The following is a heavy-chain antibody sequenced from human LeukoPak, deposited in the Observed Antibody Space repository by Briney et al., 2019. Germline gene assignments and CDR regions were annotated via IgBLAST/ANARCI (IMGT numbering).Heavy chain of an antibody. CDR1: GFTFSSYS. J-gene: IGHJ3*02. Sequence: GGSLRLSCAASGFTFSSYSMNWVRQAPGKGLEWVSSISSSSSYIYYADSVKGRFTISRDNAKNSLYLQMNSLRAEDTAVYYCARDGRAAADPDALDIWGQGTMVTVSS. CDR2: ISSSSSYI. V-gene: IGHV3-21*01. D-gene: IGHD6-13*01. CDR3: ARDGRAAADPDALDI.